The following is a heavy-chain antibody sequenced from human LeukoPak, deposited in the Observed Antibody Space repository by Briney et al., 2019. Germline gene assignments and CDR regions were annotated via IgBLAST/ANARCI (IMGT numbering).Heavy chain of an antibody. CDR2: IYYSGST. V-gene: IGHV4-61*01. CDR3: ARAGWIHGWFDP. Sequence: SETLSVTCTVSGGSISSSSYYWSWIRQPPGKGLEWIGYIYYSGSTNYNPSLKSRVTISVDTSKNQFSLKLSSVTAADTALYYCARAGWIHGWFDPWGQGTLVTVSS. J-gene: IGHJ5*02. D-gene: IGHD6-19*01. CDR1: GGSISSSSYY.